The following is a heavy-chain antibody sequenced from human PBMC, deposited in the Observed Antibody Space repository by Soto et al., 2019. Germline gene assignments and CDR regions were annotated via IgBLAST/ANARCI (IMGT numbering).Heavy chain of an antibody. J-gene: IGHJ3*02. Sequence: EVQLVESGGGLVKPGESLRLSCAASVFSFINAWMSWVRQAPGKGLEWVGRIRREKDGGTADYAAPVKGRFTISRDDSKNTLYLQVNSLKTEDTAVYYCTKMNDRDAFDIWGQGTVVTVSS. D-gene: IGHD1-1*01. CDR2: IRREKDGGTA. CDR3: TKMNDRDAFDI. CDR1: VFSFINAW. V-gene: IGHV3-15*01.